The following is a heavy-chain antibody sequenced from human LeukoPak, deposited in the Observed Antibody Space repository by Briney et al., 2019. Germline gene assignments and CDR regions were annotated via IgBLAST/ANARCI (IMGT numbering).Heavy chain of an antibody. CDR3: ARDLSALAAGDY. Sequence: ASVKVSCKAPGYTFTSYGISWVRQAPGQGLEWMGWISAYSGNTNYAQKLQGRVTMTTDTSTSTAYMELRSLRSDDTAVYYCARDLSALAAGDYWGQGTLVTVSS. CDR1: GYTFTSYG. J-gene: IGHJ4*02. V-gene: IGHV1-18*04. D-gene: IGHD6-13*01. CDR2: ISAYSGNT.